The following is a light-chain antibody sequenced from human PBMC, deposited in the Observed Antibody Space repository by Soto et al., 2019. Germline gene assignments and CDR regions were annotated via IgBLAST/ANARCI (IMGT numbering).Light chain of an antibody. J-gene: IGKJ5*01. CDR2: DAS. Sequence: EILLAQSPATLSLSPGERATLSCRASQSVSISLAWYQQKPGQAPRLLIYDASNRATGVPARFSGSGSGTDFTLTVSSLGPEDFALYYCQQRSNWPPEITFGQGTRLEIK. CDR3: QQRSNWPPEIT. CDR1: QSVSIS. V-gene: IGKV3-11*01.